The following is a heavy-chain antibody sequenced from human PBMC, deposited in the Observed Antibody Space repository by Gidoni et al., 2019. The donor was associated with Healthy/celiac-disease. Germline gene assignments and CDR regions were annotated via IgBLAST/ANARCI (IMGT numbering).Heavy chain of an antibody. J-gene: IGHJ4*02. V-gene: IGHV1-58*02. Sequence: QLVQPGPEVHKPGTSAKVSCKASAFTFTSSPRPWLRQARGQRLAWIGWIVVGNDNTNYAQNVQERVTITRDMSTSTAYMELSSLRAEDTAVYYCEATVSSSWARFDYWGQGTLVTVSS. CDR3: EATVSSSWARFDY. D-gene: IGHD6-13*01. CDR1: AFTFTSSP. CDR2: IVVGNDNT.